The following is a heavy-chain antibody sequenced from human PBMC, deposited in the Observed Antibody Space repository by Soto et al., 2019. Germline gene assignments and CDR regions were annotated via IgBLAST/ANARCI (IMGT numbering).Heavy chain of an antibody. D-gene: IGHD3-22*01. J-gene: IGHJ4*02. Sequence: GGSLRLSCAASGFTFSSYAMSWVRQAPGKGLEWVSAISGSGGSTYYADSVKGRFTISRDNSKNTLYLQMNSLRAEDTAVYYCAKDRVIRHYYDSSGYYYDYWGQGTLVTVSS. CDR3: AKDRVIRHYYDSSGYYYDY. V-gene: IGHV3-23*01. CDR1: GFTFSSYA. CDR2: ISGSGGST.